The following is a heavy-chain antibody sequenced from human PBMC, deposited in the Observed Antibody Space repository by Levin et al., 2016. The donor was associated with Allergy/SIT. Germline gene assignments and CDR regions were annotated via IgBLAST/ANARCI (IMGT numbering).Heavy chain of an antibody. Sequence: GESLKISCAASGFTLSSYWMHWVRQVPGKGLVWVSRISKDGSTMTYADSVKGRFTISRDNSKNTLYLQMNSLRPEDTAVYYCVRDIFLVVAGTGGFDYWGQGTPVTVSS. V-gene: IGHV3-74*01. J-gene: IGHJ4*02. CDR1: GFTLSSYW. CDR2: ISKDGSTM. D-gene: IGHD3-22*01. CDR3: VRDIFLVVAGTGGFDY.